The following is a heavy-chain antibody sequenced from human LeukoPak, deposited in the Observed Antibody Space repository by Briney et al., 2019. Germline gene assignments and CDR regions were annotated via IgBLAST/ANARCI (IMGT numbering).Heavy chain of an antibody. CDR2: IYYSGTT. D-gene: IGHD6-13*01. CDR3: ASGPYSSSPYFDS. J-gene: IGHJ4*02. Sequence: SETLSLTCSVSGGSFSSYYWSWIRQPPGKGLEWIGYIYYSGTTNYNPSLKSRVTISVDTTKNQFSLKLNSVTAADTAVYFCASGPYSSSPYFDSWGQGTLVTVSS. CDR1: GGSFSSYY. V-gene: IGHV4-59*01.